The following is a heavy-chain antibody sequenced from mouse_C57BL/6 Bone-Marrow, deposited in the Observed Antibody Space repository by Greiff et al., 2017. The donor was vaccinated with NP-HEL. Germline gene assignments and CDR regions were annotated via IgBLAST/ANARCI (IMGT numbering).Heavy chain of an antibody. CDR1: GYAFSSYW. V-gene: IGHV1-80*01. CDR2: IYPGDGDT. Sequence: QVQLQQSGAELVKPGASVKISCKASGYAFSSYWMNWVKQRPGKGLEWIEQIYPGDGDTNYNGKFKGKATLTADKSSSTAYMQLSSLTSEDSAVYFCARSGPLIWFAYWGQGTLVTVSA. CDR3: ARSGPLIWFAY. D-gene: IGHD3-2*02. J-gene: IGHJ3*01.